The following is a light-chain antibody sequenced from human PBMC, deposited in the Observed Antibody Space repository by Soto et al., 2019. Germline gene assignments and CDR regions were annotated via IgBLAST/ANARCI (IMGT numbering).Light chain of an antibody. V-gene: IGKV3-15*01. CDR3: QQYKNWLALT. CDR2: GAS. CDR1: QNVRNN. J-gene: IGKJ4*01. Sequence: DIVMTQSPATLSVSPGERATLSCRASQNVRNNLAWYQQKPGQAPRLLIFGASTRATGTPARFSGSGSGTEFTLTISSLQSEDSAVYYCQQYKNWLALTFGGGTKVDIK.